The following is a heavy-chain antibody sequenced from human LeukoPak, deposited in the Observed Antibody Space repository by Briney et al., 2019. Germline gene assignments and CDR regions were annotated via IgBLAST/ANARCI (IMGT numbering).Heavy chain of an antibody. D-gene: IGHD3-22*01. CDR2: IKQDGSEK. V-gene: IGHV3-7*01. CDR1: GFTFSSYW. J-gene: IGHJ4*02. CDR3: ARDLDQYYYDSSGYGNLDY. Sequence: GGSLRLSCAASGFTFSSYWMSWVRQAPGKGLEWVANIKQDGSEKYYVDSVKGRFTISRDNAKNSLYLQMNSLRDEDTAVYYCARDLDQYYYDSSGYGNLDYWGQGTLVTVSS.